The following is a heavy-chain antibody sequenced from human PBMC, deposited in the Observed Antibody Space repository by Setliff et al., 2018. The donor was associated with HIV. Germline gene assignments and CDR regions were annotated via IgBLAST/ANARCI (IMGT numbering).Heavy chain of an antibody. CDR1: GGSISSVNYY. CDR3: ARAPRYYRGWYIPEYFDN. Sequence: SETLSLTCNVSGGSISSVNYYWNWVRQPAGKGLEWIGRIYASGSPTYNPSLKSRVTISADTSKNHFSLRLNSVTAADTAVYFCARAPRYYRGWYIPEYFDNWGEGTLVTVSS. CDR2: IYASGSP. D-gene: IGHD6-19*01. V-gene: IGHV4-61*02. J-gene: IGHJ4*02.